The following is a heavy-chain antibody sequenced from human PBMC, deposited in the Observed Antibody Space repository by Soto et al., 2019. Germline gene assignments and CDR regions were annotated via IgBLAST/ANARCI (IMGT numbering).Heavy chain of an antibody. CDR1: GGSISNYY. D-gene: IGHD3-10*01. CDR3: ARRWGGTFDI. CDR2: IYYSGNT. J-gene: IGHJ3*02. V-gene: IGHV4-59*08. Sequence: QVQLQESGPGLVKPSETLSLTCTVSGGSISNYYWSWILQPPGKGLEWIGYIYYSGNTNYNPSLKSRVTISVYTSKNQFSLKLSSVTAADTAEYFCARRWGGTFDIWGQGTMVTVSS.